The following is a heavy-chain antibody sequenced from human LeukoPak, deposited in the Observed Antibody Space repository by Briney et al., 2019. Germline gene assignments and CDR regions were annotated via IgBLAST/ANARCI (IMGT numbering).Heavy chain of an antibody. CDR3: ARIVVVPAAIFARTYYFDY. J-gene: IGHJ4*02. V-gene: IGHV5-51*01. D-gene: IGHD2-2*01. Sequence: GESLKISCKGSGYSFTSYWIGWVRQMPGKGLEWMGIIYPGDSDTRYSPSFQGQVTISADKSISTAYLQWSSLKASDTAMYYCARIVVVPAAIFARTYYFDYWGQGTLVTVSS. CDR1: GYSFTSYW. CDR2: IYPGDSDT.